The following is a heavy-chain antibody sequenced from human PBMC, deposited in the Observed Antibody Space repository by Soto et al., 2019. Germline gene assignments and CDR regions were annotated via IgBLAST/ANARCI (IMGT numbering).Heavy chain of an antibody. D-gene: IGHD6-19*01. CDR2: IYPGGSDT. J-gene: IGHJ4*02. CDR3: ARKPPYSSGWYFFDY. Sequence: PGESLKISCKGSGYSFTSYWIGWVRQMPGKGLEWMGIIYPGGSDTRYSPSFQGQVTISADKSISTAYLQWSSLKASDTAMYYCARKPPYSSGWYFFDYWGQGTLVTVSS. CDR1: GYSFTSYW. V-gene: IGHV5-51*01.